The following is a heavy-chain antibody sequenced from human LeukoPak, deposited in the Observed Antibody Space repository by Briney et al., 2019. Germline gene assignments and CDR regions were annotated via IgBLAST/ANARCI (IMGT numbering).Heavy chain of an antibody. D-gene: IGHD3-16*02. CDR2: IYYSGST. V-gene: IGHV4-59*01. CDR1: GGSISSYY. J-gene: IGHJ4*02. Sequence: PSETLSLTCTVSGGSISSYYWSWIRQPPGKGLEWIGYIYYSGSTNYNPSLKSRATISVDTSKNQFSLKLSSVTAADTAVYYCARGRQHDYVWGSYRPYYFDYWGQGTLVTVSS. CDR3: ARGRQHDYVWGSYRPYYFDY.